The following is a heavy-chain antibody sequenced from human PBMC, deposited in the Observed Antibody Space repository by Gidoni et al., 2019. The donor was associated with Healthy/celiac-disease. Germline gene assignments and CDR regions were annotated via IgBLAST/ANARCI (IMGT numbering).Heavy chain of an antibody. D-gene: IGHD1-1*01. CDR2: IKSKTDGGTT. CDR3: TTAEDRDNNYYYGMDV. J-gene: IGHJ6*02. Sequence: EVQLVESGGGLVKPGGSLRLSCAASGFPFRNAWMSWVRQAPGKGLEWVGRIKSKTDGGTTDYAAPVKGRFTISRDDSKNTLYLQMNSLKTEDTAVYYCTTAEDRDNNYYYGMDVWGQGTTVTVSS. CDR1: GFPFRNAW. V-gene: IGHV3-15*01.